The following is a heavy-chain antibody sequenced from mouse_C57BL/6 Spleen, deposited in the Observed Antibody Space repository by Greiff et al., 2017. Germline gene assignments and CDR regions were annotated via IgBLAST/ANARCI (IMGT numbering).Heavy chain of an antibody. CDR3: ARPPYGNYLAWFAY. CDR2: IYPSTGGT. J-gene: IGHJ3*01. CDR1: GYTFTSYG. V-gene: IGHV1-81*01. Sequence: VQLQQSGAELARPGASVKLSCKASGYTFTSYGISWVKQRTGQGLEWIGEIYPSTGGTTYNQKFKAKATLTVDKSSSTAYMQLKSLTSEDSAVYYCARPPYGNYLAWFAYWGQGTLVTVSA. D-gene: IGHD2-1*01.